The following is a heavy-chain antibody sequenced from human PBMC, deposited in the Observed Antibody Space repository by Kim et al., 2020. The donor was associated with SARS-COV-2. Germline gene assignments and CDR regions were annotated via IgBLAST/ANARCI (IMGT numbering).Heavy chain of an antibody. D-gene: IGHD3-3*01. Sequence: SETLSLTCAVFGGSFSGYHWTWIRQSPGKGLEWIGEINHSGGTNCNPSLKSRVTISLDTSKNQFSLKLGSVSAADTAFYYCARGRAGVVPSPILGLGPYYVYYAMAVWGQGTTITVSS. J-gene: IGHJ6*02. CDR1: GGSFSGYH. CDR3: ARGRAGVVPSPILGLGPYYVYYAMAV. V-gene: IGHV4-34*01. CDR2: INHSGGT.